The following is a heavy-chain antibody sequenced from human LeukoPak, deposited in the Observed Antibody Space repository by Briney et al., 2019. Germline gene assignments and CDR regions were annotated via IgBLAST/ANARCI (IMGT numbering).Heavy chain of an antibody. CDR1: GYTFTSYG. J-gene: IGHJ4*02. CDR3: ARAIMVRGVIIPYYFDY. Sequence: ASVKVSCKASGYTFTSYGISWVRQAPGQGLEWMGWISAYNGNTNYAQKLQGRVTMTTDTSTSTAYMELRSLRSDDTAVYYCARAIMVRGVIIPYYFDYWGQGTLVTVSS. D-gene: IGHD3-10*01. V-gene: IGHV1-18*01. CDR2: ISAYNGNT.